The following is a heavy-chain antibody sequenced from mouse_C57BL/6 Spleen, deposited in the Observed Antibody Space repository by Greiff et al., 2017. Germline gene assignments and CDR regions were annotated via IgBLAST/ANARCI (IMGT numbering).Heavy chain of an antibody. CDR1: GFTFSDYY. J-gene: IGHJ4*01. CDR3: AIRYNAYAYCANDY. Sequence: EVKLVESGGGLVQPGGSLKLSCAASGFTFSDYYMYWVRQTPGNRLEWVAYISNGGGSTYYHDTVKGRFTFSRDNAKNTLYLQMSRLKTEDTAMYYCAIRYNAYAYCANDYWGQGTSVTVSS. D-gene: IGHD2-2*01. CDR2: ISNGGGST. V-gene: IGHV5-12*01.